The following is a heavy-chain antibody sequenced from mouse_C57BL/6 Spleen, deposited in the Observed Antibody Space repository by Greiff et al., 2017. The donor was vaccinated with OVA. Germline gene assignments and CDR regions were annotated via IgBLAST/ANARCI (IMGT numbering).Heavy chain of an antibody. D-gene: IGHD2-3*01. Sequence: EVQLQQSGPGLAKPSQTLSLTCSVTGYSITSDYWNWIRQFPGNKLEYMGYISYSGSTYYNPSLKSRISITRDTSKNQYYLQLNSVTTEDTATYYCARKILFDGSWFAYWGQGTLVTVSA. V-gene: IGHV3-8*01. CDR2: ISYSGST. J-gene: IGHJ3*01. CDR1: GYSITSDY. CDR3: ARKILFDGSWFAY.